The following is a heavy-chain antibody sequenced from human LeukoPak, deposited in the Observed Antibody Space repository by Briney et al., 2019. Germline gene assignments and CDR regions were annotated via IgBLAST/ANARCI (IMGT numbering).Heavy chain of an antibody. D-gene: IGHD3-10*01. Sequence: AGGSLRLSCAAPGFTFSTYAMSWVRQAPGKGLEWVSAISGSGISTYYADSVKGRFTISRDNSKNKLYLQMSSLRAEDTALYYCAKNMDRITMVRGVTTSPNWFDPWGQGTLVTVSS. CDR1: GFTFSTYA. CDR2: ISGSGIST. V-gene: IGHV3-23*01. J-gene: IGHJ5*02. CDR3: AKNMDRITMVRGVTTSPNWFDP.